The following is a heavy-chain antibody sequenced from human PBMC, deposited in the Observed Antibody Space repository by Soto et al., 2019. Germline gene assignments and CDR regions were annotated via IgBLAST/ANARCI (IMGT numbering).Heavy chain of an antibody. CDR1: GDSITTNDW. J-gene: IGHJ4*02. Sequence: SETLSLTCTVSGDSITTNDWWTWVRQPPGKGLEWIGEIFYTGSANYDPSLKSRVTISVDKSKNQFSLKLTSVTAADTAVYYCAKMDVQTAILPTDSWGQGTLVTVSS. CDR3: AKMDVQTAILPTDS. CDR2: IFYTGSA. D-gene: IGHD2-21*02. V-gene: IGHV4-4*02.